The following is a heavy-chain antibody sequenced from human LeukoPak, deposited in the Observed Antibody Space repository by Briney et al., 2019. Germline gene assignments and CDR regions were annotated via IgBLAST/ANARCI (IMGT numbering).Heavy chain of an antibody. Sequence: TGGSLRLSCAASGFTFSSYAMHWVRQAPGKGLEWVAVISYDGSNKYYADSVKGRFTISRDNSKNTLYLQMNSLRAEDTAVYYCAASFSSSPGPFDYWGQGTLVTVSS. CDR3: AASFSSSPGPFDY. V-gene: IGHV3-30-3*01. J-gene: IGHJ4*02. CDR2: ISYDGSNK. D-gene: IGHD6-13*01. CDR1: GFTFSSYA.